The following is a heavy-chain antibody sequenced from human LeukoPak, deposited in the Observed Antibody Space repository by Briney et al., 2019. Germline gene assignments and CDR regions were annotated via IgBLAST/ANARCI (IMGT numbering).Heavy chain of an antibody. CDR2: ISSSSSYI. CDR3: ARRAFDWANYYYYYMDV. V-gene: IGHV3-21*01. Sequence: GGSLRLSCAASGFTFSSYSMNWVRQAPGKGLEWVSSISSSSSYIYYADSVKGRFTISRDNAKNSLYLQMNSLRAEDTAVYYCARRAFDWANYYYYYMDVWGKGTTVTISS. CDR1: GFTFSSYS. J-gene: IGHJ6*03. D-gene: IGHD3-9*01.